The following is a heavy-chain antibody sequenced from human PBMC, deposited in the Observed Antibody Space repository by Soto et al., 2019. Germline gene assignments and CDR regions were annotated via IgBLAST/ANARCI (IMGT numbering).Heavy chain of an antibody. CDR1: GFTFSSYS. CDR2: ISSSSSYI. Sequence: EVQLVESGGGLVKPGGSLRLSCAASGFTFSSYSMNWVRQAPGKGLEWVSSISSSSSYIYYADSVKGRFTISRDKAKNSLYLQLNSLRGEDTAVYYCARDDLDDYGIQTRAFDVWGQGTMVTVSS. CDR3: ARDDLDDYGIQTRAFDV. J-gene: IGHJ3*01. V-gene: IGHV3-21*01. D-gene: IGHD4-17*01.